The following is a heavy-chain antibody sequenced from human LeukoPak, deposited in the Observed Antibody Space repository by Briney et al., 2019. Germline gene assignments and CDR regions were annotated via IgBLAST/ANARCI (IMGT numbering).Heavy chain of an antibody. CDR2: IIPILGIA. V-gene: IGHV1-69*04. CDR1: GGTFSSYA. D-gene: IGHD3-3*01. J-gene: IGHJ4*02. CDR3: ARDHSDFWSGYYLFDY. Sequence: SVKVSCKASGGTFSSYAISWVRQAPGQGLEWMGRIIPILGIANYAQKFQGRVTITADKSTSTAYMELSSLRFEDTAVYYCARDHSDFWSGYYLFDYWGQGTLVTVSS.